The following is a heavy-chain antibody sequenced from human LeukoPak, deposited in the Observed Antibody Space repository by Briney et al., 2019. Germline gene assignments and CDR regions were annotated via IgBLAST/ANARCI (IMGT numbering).Heavy chain of an antibody. CDR2: IYYSGST. V-gene: IGHV4-31*03. CDR3: ARGGAGYCSGGSCSAAFDP. CDR1: GGSISSGGYY. J-gene: IGHJ5*02. Sequence: SETLSLTCTVPGGSISSGGYYWSWIRQHPGKGLEWIGYIYYSGSTYYNPSLKSRVTISLDTSKNQFSLKLSSVTAADTAVYYCARGGAGYCSGGSCSAAFDPWGQGTLVTVSS. D-gene: IGHD2-15*01.